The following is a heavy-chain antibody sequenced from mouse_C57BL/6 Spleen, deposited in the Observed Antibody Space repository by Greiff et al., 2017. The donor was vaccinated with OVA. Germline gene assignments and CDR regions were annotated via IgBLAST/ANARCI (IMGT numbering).Heavy chain of an antibody. Sequence: QVHVKQSGAELARPGASVKMSCKASGYTFTSYTMHWVKQRPGQGLEWIGYLNPSSGYTKYNQKFKDKATLTADKSSSTAYMQLSSLTSEDSAVYYCAGPYGSSYHDRDDWGQGTTLTVSS. CDR1: GYTFTSYT. CDR2: LNPSSGYT. CDR3: AGPYGSSYHDRDD. V-gene: IGHV1-4*01. J-gene: IGHJ2*01. D-gene: IGHD1-1*01.